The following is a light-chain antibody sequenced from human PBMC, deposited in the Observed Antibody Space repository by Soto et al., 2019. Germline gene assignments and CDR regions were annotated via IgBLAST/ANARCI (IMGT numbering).Light chain of an antibody. CDR2: EAS. J-gene: IGKJ5*01. CDR3: QQLNTLPFT. CDR1: HDISTY. V-gene: IGKV1-9*01. Sequence: DIPLTPSPSLLSASVGGRVTLPCRASHDISTYLAWYQQKPGKAPKLMIYEASTLQSGVPSRFSGSGSGTEFTLTISGLLPEDFATYHCQQLNTLPFTFGQGTRLEIK.